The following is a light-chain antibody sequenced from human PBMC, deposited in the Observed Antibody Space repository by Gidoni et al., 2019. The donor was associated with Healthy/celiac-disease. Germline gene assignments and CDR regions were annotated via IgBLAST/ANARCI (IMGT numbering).Light chain of an antibody. V-gene: IGKV1-33*01. CDR3: QQYDNLLLWT. CDR1: QDISNY. CDR2: DAS. Sequence: DIQMTQSPSSLSASVGDRVTITCQASQDISNYLNWYQQKPGKAPKLLIYDASNLETGVPSRFSGSGSGTDFTFTISSLQPEDIATYYCQQYDNLLLWTFGSGTKVDIK. J-gene: IGKJ3*01.